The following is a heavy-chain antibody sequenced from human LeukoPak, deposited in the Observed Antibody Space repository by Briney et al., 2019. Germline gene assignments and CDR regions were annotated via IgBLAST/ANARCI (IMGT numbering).Heavy chain of an antibody. CDR2: ISISGSKT. V-gene: IGHV3-23*01. CDR3: ANEIRPNDY. CDR1: GFTFSSYA. Sequence: GGSLRLSCAASGFTFSSYAMTWVRQAPGKGLEWVSAISISGSKTYYADSVKGRFTISRDNSKNTLYLQMNSLRAEDTAVYYCANEIRPNDYWGQGTQVTVSS. D-gene: IGHD4-17*01. J-gene: IGHJ4*02.